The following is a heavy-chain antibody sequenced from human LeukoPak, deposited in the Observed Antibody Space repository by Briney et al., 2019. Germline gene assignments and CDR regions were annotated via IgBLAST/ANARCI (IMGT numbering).Heavy chain of an antibody. D-gene: IGHD6-19*01. CDR3: ARQGRGGNKREQWLVLGGFDY. V-gene: IGHV4-59*08. J-gene: IGHJ4*02. CDR1: GGSISSYY. CDR2: IYYSGST. Sequence: NPSETLSLTCTVSGGSISSYYWSWIRQPPGKGLEWIGFIYYSGSTNYNPSLKSRVTISVDTPKNQFSLKLSSVTAADTAVYYCARQGRGGNKREQWLVLGGFDYWGQGTLVTVSS.